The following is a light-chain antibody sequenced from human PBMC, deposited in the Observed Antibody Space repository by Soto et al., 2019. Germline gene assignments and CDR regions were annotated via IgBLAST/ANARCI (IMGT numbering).Light chain of an antibody. Sequence: QSICPGRGATLSCRASQSISSDLAWYQQKPGQAPRLLIYGASTRATGIPARFSGSGSGTECTLTICTLKSEDFALYYCHQYNIWTRTLGQGTNLDIK. CDR1: QSISSD. V-gene: IGKV3-15*01. J-gene: IGKJ1*01. CDR2: GAS. CDR3: HQYNIWTRT.